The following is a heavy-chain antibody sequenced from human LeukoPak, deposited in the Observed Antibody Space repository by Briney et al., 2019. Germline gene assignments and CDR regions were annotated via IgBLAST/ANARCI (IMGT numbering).Heavy chain of an antibody. J-gene: IGHJ4*02. CDR3: AKEGHGSYVAY. CDR2: ISNSGGKT. Sequence: GGSLRLSCAVSGFTFSSEAMSWVRQAPGKGLECVSAISNSGGKTYYADSVKGRFTISRHNSKNTLYLQMNSLKAEDTAVYHCAKEGHGSYVAYWGQGTLVTVSS. CDR1: GFTFSSEA. D-gene: IGHD1-26*01. V-gene: IGHV3-23*01.